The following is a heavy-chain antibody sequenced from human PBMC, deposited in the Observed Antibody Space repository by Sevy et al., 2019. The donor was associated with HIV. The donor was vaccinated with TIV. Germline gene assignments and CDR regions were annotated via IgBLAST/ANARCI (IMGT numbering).Heavy chain of an antibody. V-gene: IGHV3-23*01. Sequence: GGSLRLSCAASGFTFSSYAMSWVRQAPGKGLEWVSAISGSGGSTYYADSVKGRFTISRDNSKNTLYLQMNSLRAEDTAVYYCAKDDTVVVVITPHYYGMDVWGQGTTVTVSS. CDR3: AKDDTVVVVITPHYYGMDV. CDR2: ISGSGGST. CDR1: GFTFSSYA. J-gene: IGHJ6*02. D-gene: IGHD3-22*01.